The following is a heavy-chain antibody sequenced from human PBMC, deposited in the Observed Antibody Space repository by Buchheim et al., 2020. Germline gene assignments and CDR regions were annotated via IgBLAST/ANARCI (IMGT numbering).Heavy chain of an antibody. Sequence: QVQLQESGPGLVKPSQTLSLTCTVSGGSISSGDYYWSWIRQPPGKGLEWIGYIYYSGSTYYNPPLKSRVTISVDTSKNQFSLKLSSVTAADTAVYYCARETYYYGSGSEGFGGYYGMDVWGQGTT. CDR3: ARETYYYGSGSEGFGGYYGMDV. D-gene: IGHD3-10*01. CDR2: IYYSGST. V-gene: IGHV4-30-4*01. J-gene: IGHJ6*02. CDR1: GGSISSGDYY.